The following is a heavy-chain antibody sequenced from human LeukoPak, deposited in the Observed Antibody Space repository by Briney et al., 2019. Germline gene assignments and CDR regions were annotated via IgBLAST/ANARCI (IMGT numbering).Heavy chain of an antibody. CDR2: IYYSGST. CDR3: ARDGTQDSSGEGWFDH. D-gene: IGHD6-19*01. CDR1: GGSISSYY. V-gene: IGHV4-59*01. Sequence: SETLSLTCTVSGGSISSYYWSCIRQPPGKGLEWIGYIYYSGSTNYNPSLKSRVTISVDTSKNQFSLKLSSVTAADTAVYYCARDGTQDSSGEGWFDHWGQGTLVTVSS. J-gene: IGHJ5*02.